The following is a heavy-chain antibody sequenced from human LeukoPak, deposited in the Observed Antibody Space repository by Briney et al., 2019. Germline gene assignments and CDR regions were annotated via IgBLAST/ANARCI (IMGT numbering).Heavy chain of an antibody. D-gene: IGHD1-26*01. J-gene: IGHJ4*02. CDR3: ASAGSYSVDY. CDR2: TYYRGSS. Sequence: SETLSLTCTVSGGSISSSSYYWGWIRQPPGKGLEWIGSTYYRGSSYYNPSLKSRVTISVDTSKNQFSRKLSSVTAADTAVYYCASAGSYSVDYWGQGTLVTVSS. V-gene: IGHV4-39*01. CDR1: GGSISSSSYY.